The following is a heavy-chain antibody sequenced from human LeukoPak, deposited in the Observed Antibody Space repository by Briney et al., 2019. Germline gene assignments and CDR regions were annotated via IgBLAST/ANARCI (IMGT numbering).Heavy chain of an antibody. J-gene: IGHJ3*02. CDR1: GGSISSYY. D-gene: IGHD4-17*01. V-gene: IGHV4-59*08. CDR2: IYYSGST. Sequence: SETLSLTCTVSGGSISSYYWSWIRQPPGKGLEWIGYIYYSGSTNYNPSLKSRVTISVDTSKNQFSLNLSSVTAADTAVYYCERHEPRVTTASFDIWGQGTMVTVSS. CDR3: ERHEPRVTTASFDI.